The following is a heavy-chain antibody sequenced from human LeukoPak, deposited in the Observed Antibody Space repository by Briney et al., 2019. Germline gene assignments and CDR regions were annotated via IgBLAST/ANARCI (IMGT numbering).Heavy chain of an antibody. J-gene: IGHJ6*03. CDR2: ISSSGSTI. D-gene: IGHD3-10*01. Sequence: PGGSLRLSCAASGFTFSSYEMNWVRQAPGKGLEWVSYISSSGSTIYYADSVKGRFTISRDNAKNSLYLQMNSLRAEDTAVYYCARAKPKNMVRGSYYYYYMDVWGKGTTVTVSS. CDR3: ARAKPKNMVRGSYYYYYMDV. CDR1: GFTFSSYE. V-gene: IGHV3-48*03.